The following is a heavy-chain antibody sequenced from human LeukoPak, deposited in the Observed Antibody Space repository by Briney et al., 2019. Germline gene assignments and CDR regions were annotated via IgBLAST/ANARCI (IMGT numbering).Heavy chain of an antibody. Sequence: GGSLRLSCAASGLTLIPHWMHWVRQAPGKGLEWVSSISTSSTYIYYADSVKGRFTISRDNAKNSLYLQMNSLRAEDTAVYYCARDPPFIIGTTFFDYWGQGTLVTVSS. J-gene: IGHJ4*02. D-gene: IGHD1-20*01. CDR2: ISTSSTYI. CDR3: ARDPPFIIGTTFFDY. CDR1: GLTLIPHW. V-gene: IGHV3-21*01.